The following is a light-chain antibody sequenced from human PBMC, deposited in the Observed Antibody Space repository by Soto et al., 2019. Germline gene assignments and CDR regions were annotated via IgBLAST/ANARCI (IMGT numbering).Light chain of an antibody. CDR2: TAS. CDR3: QQYSTSPLT. J-gene: IGKJ4*01. V-gene: IGKV3-20*01. Sequence: EIVLTQSPGTLSLSPGEXATLSCRASQSVTSSYLAWYQQKPGQAPRLLIYTASSRATGIPDRFSGSGSGTDFTLTISRLEPEDSAVYYCQQYSTSPLTFGGGTKVDNK. CDR1: QSVTSSY.